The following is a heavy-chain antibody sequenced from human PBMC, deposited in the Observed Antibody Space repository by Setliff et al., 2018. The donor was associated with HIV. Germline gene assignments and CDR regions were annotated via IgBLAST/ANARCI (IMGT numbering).Heavy chain of an antibody. CDR2: IYYSGST. Sequence: SETLSLTCTVSGGSLSSSSYYWGWIRQPPGKGLEWIGSIYYSGSTYYNPSLKSRVTISVDMSKNQFSLKLSSVTAADTAVYYCAGGPGYCSGGTCYPGGWFDPWGQGTLVTVSS. D-gene: IGHD2-15*01. V-gene: IGHV4-39*07. CDR3: AGGPGYCSGGTCYPGGWFDP. J-gene: IGHJ5*02. CDR1: GGSLSSSSYY.